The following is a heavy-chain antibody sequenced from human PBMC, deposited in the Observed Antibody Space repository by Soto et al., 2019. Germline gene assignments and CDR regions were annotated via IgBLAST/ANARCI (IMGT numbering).Heavy chain of an antibody. J-gene: IGHJ4*02. Sequence: QVQLVQSGAEEKKPGASVKVSCKASGYTFSSYAMHWVRQAPGQRLEWMGWINAGNGNTKYSRTFQGRVTITRDTPASTAYMELSSLRPEDTAAYYCARGGPPIDYWGQGPVVTVSS. CDR3: ARGGPPIDY. D-gene: IGHD3-10*01. V-gene: IGHV1-3*05. CDR2: INAGNGNT. CDR1: GYTFSSYA.